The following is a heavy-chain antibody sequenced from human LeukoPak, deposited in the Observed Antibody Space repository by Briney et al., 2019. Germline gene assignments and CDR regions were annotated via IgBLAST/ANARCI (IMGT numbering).Heavy chain of an antibody. CDR3: ARDGLAAAGTRFDY. V-gene: IGHV3-33*01. CDR1: GITFSSYG. J-gene: IGHJ4*02. CDR2: IWYDGTNK. Sequence: PGRSLRLSCAASGITFSSYGMHWVRQAPGKGLEWVAFIWYDGTNKYYADSVKGRFTFSRDNSKNTLYLQMNSLRAEDTAVYYCARDGLAAAGTRFDYWGQGTLVTVSS. D-gene: IGHD6-13*01.